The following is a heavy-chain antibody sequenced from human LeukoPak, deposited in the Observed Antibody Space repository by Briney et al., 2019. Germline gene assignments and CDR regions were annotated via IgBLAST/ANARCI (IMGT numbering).Heavy chain of an antibody. D-gene: IGHD6-6*01. Sequence: GASVKVSCKVSGHTFADLSMHWVRQAPGQGLEWRGGFDPETDETIYAQKLQGRVTMTTDTSTSTVYMELRSLRSDDTAVYYCARVEYTGSPAFDYWGQGTLVTVSS. CDR2: FDPETDET. CDR1: GHTFADLS. V-gene: IGHV1-24*01. J-gene: IGHJ4*02. CDR3: ARVEYTGSPAFDY.